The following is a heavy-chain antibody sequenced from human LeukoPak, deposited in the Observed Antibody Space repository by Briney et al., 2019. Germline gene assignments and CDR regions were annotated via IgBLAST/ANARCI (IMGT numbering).Heavy chain of an antibody. J-gene: IGHJ4*02. CDR2: IKTDGTIT. CDR3: VTTWGDY. Sequence: GGSLRLSCAVSGFTFSNHWMYWVRQVPGKGLVCVSAIKTDGTITNYADSVKGRFTISRDNAKNTLYLQMNGLRAEDTAIHYCVTTWGDYWGQGTLVTVSS. D-gene: IGHD3-16*01. V-gene: IGHV3-74*01. CDR1: GFTFSNHW.